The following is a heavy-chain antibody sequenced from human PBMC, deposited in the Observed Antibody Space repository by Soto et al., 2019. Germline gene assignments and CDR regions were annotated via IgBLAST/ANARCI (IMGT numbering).Heavy chain of an antibody. CDR3: ARAVRITIFGVVIPSYYYYYMYV. D-gene: IGHD3-3*01. CDR2: MNPNSGNT. J-gene: IGHJ6*03. V-gene: IGHV1-8*01. Sequence: GASVKVCCKASGYTFTSYDINWVRQATGQGLEWMGWMNPNSGNTGYAQKFQGRVTMTRNTSISTAYMELSSLRSEDTAVYYCARAVRITIFGVVIPSYYYYYMYVWGKGTTVTVS. CDR1: GYTFTSYD.